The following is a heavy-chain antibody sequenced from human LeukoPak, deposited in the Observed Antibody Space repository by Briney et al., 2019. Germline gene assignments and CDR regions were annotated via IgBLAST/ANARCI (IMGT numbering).Heavy chain of an antibody. CDR3: ASRGRGYSGYAPVFDYYYYYYMDV. CDR1: GYTFTSYY. CDR2: INPSGGST. D-gene: IGHD5-12*01. J-gene: IGHJ6*03. Sequence: ASVKVSCKASGYTFTSYYMHWVRQAPGQGLEWMGIINPSGGSTSYAQKFQGRVTMTRDTSTSTVYMELSSLRSEDTAVYYCASRGRGYSGYAPVFDYYYYYYMDVWGEGTTVTVSS. V-gene: IGHV1-46*01.